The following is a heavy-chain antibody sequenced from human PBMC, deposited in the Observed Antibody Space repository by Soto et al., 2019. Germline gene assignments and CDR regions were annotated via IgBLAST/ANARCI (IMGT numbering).Heavy chain of an antibody. D-gene: IGHD2-2*01. V-gene: IGHV4-30-4*01. Sequence: SETLSLTCTVSGGSISSGDYYWSWIRQPPGKGLEWIGYIYYSGSTYYNPSLKSRVTISVDTSKNQFSLKLSSVTAADTAVYYCARGGDIVLVPAAMTFDYWGQGTLVTAPQ. CDR2: IYYSGST. CDR1: GGSISSGDYY. CDR3: ARGGDIVLVPAAMTFDY. J-gene: IGHJ4*02.